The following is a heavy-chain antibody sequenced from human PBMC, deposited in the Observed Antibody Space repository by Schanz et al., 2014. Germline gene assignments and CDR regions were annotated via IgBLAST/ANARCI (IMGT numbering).Heavy chain of an antibody. J-gene: IGHJ4*02. CDR1: GFTFSASA. CDR2: IRYDGRNK. D-gene: IGHD2-2*01. Sequence: VQLVESGGGLVQPGGSLKLSCAASGFTFSASAMHWVRQAPGKGLEWVAVIRYDGRNKNFVESVKGRFTISRDNSNNTVYLQMNSLSAEDTAVYYCAKVAPAATYLDSWGLGTLVTVSS. V-gene: IGHV3-30*02. CDR3: AKVAPAATYLDS.